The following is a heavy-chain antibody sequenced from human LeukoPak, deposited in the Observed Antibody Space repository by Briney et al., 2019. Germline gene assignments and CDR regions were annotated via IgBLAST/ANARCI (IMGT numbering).Heavy chain of an antibody. CDR3: TQYTYGFFQY. J-gene: IGHJ4*02. CDR1: GFTFNKYN. D-gene: IGHD5-18*01. Sequence: GGSLRLPCAASGFTFNKYNMNWVRQAPGKGLEWVGRIKSKTDGGTTDYAAPVKGRFTISRDDSKNTLYLQMNSLKTEDTAVYYCTQYTYGFFQYWGQGTLVTVSS. CDR2: IKSKTDGGTT. V-gene: IGHV3-15*01.